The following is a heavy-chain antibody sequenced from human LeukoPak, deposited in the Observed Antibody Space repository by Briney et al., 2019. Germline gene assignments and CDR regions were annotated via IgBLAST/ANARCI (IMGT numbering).Heavy chain of an antibody. Sequence: ASVKVSCKASGYTFTGYYMHWVRQAPGQGLEWMGWINPNSGGTNYAQKFQGRVTMTRDTSISTAYMELSRLRSDDTAVYYCARSGGRGVGSDFWSVHYTDYFDYWGQGTLVTVSS. CDR3: ARSGGRGVGSDFWSVHYTDYFDY. J-gene: IGHJ4*02. CDR1: GYTFTGYY. D-gene: IGHD3-3*01. CDR2: INPNSGGT. V-gene: IGHV1-2*02.